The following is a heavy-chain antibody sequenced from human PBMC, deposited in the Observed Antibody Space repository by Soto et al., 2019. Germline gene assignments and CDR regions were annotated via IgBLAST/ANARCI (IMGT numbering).Heavy chain of an antibody. CDR2: INPNSGGT. Sequence: ASVKVSCKASGYTFTGYYMHWVRQAPGQGLEWMGWINPNSGGTNYVQKFQGRVTMTRDTSISTAYMELSRLRSDDTAVYYCARDPVLLWFGEAYYYYYGMDVWGQGTTVTVSS. J-gene: IGHJ6*02. D-gene: IGHD3-10*01. CDR1: GYTFTGYY. V-gene: IGHV1-2*02. CDR3: ARDPVLLWFGEAYYYYYGMDV.